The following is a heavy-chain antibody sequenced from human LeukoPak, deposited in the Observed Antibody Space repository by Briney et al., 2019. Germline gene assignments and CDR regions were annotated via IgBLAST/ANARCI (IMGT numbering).Heavy chain of an antibody. V-gene: IGHV3-11*04. CDR1: GFTFNDYY. CDR2: ISSSGSTI. Sequence: GGSLRLSCEAPGFTFNDYYMSWVRQAPGKGLVWLSYISSSGSTIYYADSVKDRFTISRDNAKHSLYLQMHSLRAEDTVVYYCARDQYYDSSGYPAYWGQGTLVTVSS. D-gene: IGHD3-22*01. J-gene: IGHJ4*02. CDR3: ARDQYYDSSGYPAY.